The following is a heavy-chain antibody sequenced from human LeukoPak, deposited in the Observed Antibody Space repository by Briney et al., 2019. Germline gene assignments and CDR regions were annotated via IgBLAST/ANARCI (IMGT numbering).Heavy chain of an antibody. CDR3: ARALYDFWSGYYAYYFDY. CDR2: IYYSGST. Sequence: SETLSLTCTVSGGSISSYYWSWIRQPPGKGLEWIGYIYYSGSTDYNPSLKSRVTISVDTSKNQLSLKLSSVTAADTAVYYCARALYDFWSGYYAYYFDYWGQGTLVTVSS. CDR1: GGSISSYY. D-gene: IGHD3-3*01. J-gene: IGHJ4*02. V-gene: IGHV4-59*01.